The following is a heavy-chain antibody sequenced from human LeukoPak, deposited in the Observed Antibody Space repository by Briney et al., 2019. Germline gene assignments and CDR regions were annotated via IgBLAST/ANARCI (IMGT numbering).Heavy chain of an antibody. Sequence: GRPLRLSCAASGFTFDDYAMHWVRQAPGKGLEWVSGISWNSGSIGYADSVKGRFTISRDNAKNSLYLQMNSLRAEDMALYYCAKAGGSGIYHSGRYFHYWGQGTLVTVSS. CDR2: ISWNSGSI. V-gene: IGHV3-9*03. D-gene: IGHD1-26*01. CDR3: AKAGGSGIYHSGRYFHY. CDR1: GFTFDDYA. J-gene: IGHJ4*02.